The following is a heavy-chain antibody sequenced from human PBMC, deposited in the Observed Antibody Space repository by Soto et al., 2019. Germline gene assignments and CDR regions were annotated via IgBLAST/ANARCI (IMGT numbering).Heavy chain of an antibody. CDR1: GFTVSSKY. Sequence: DVQLVETGGELIQPGGSLRLSCAASGFTVSSKYMSWVRQATGKGLEWVSVIWSAGLIYYADSVRGRFIISRDISKDILYLEMTSLRADDTAVYYCAREAPMDVWGQGTTVTVSS. V-gene: IGHV3-53*02. CDR3: AREAPMDV. CDR2: IWSAGLI. J-gene: IGHJ6*02.